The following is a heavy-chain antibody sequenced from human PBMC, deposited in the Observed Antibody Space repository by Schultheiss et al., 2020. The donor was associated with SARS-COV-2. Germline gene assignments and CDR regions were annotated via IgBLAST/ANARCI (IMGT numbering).Heavy chain of an antibody. J-gene: IGHJ6*02. Sequence: SETLSLTCTVSGGSLSSGGYYWSWIRQPAGKGLEWIGRIYTSGSTNYNPSLKSRVTMSVDTSKNQFSLKLSSVTAADTAVYYCARDPLHVDTAMAPHLDVWGQGTTVTVSS. CDR2: IYTSGST. CDR1: GGSLSSGGYY. D-gene: IGHD5-18*01. V-gene: IGHV4-61*02. CDR3: ARDPLHVDTAMAPHLDV.